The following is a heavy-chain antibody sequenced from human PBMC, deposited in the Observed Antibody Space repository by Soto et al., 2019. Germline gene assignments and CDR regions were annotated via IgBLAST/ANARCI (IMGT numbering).Heavy chain of an antibody. CDR1: GGTFSSYA. Sequence: SVKVSCKASGGTFSSYAISWVRQAPGQGLEWMGGIIPIFGTANYAQKFQGRVTITADKSTSTAYVELSSLRSEDTAVYYCARTVAGMGGYYYYYGMDVWGQGTTVTVSS. CDR3: ARTVAGMGGYYYYYGMDV. V-gene: IGHV1-69*06. J-gene: IGHJ6*02. D-gene: IGHD6-19*01. CDR2: IIPIFGTA.